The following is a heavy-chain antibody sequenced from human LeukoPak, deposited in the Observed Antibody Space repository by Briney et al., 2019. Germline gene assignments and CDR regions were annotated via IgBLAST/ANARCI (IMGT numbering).Heavy chain of an antibody. J-gene: IGHJ4*02. V-gene: IGHV3-21*01. CDR2: ISSNSNYI. CDR3: VRGPSDTGVVTLDLNY. CDR1: GFPFNTYT. Sequence: PGGSLRLPCAASGFPFNTYTMNGAPQVPGKGLEGVSAISSNSNYIHYVDSVKGRFTIFRDNAKDSLYLQMNSLRADDSAVYYCVRGPSDTGVVTLDLNYWGQGTLIIVSS. D-gene: IGHD2-21*02.